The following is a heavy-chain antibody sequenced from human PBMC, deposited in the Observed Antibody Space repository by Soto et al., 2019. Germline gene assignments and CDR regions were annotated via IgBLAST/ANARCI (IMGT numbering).Heavy chain of an antibody. CDR1: GGPFSDHY. V-gene: IGHV3-72*01. CDR3: ARLNYYDSSGYSASDY. CDR2: IRNKPSRYTT. Sequence: GGSLRLSCAVSGGPFSDHYMDWVHQAPGKGLEWVGRIRNKPSRYTTEYAASVKGRFSISRDDSQNVLFLQMSSLKTEDTAVYFCARLNYYDSSGYSASDYWGQGTLVTVSS. J-gene: IGHJ4*02. D-gene: IGHD3-22*01.